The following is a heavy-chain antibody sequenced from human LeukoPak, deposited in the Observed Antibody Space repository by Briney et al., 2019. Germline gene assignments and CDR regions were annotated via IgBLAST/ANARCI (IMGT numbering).Heavy chain of an antibody. CDR3: ARDRRVPVAVKDY. CDR1: GFTFSSYS. V-gene: IGHV3-21*01. Sequence: PGGSLRLSCAASGFTFSSYSMNWVRQAPGKGLEWVSSISSSSSYIYYADSVKGRFTISRDNAKNSLYLQMNSLRAEDTAVYYCARDRRVPVAVKDYWGQGTLVTVSS. D-gene: IGHD6-19*01. J-gene: IGHJ4*02. CDR2: ISSSSSYI.